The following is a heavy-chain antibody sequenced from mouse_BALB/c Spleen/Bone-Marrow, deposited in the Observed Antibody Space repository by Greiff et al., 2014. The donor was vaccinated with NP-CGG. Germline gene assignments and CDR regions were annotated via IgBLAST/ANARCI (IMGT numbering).Heavy chain of an antibody. CDR1: GYSFTSYW. Sequence: VQLQQSGPQLVRPGASVKISCKASGYSFTSYWMHWVKQRPGQGLEWIGMIDPSDSETRLNQKFKDKATLTVDKSSSTAYMQLSSPTSEDSAVYFCTRRFDYWGQGTTLTVSS. CDR3: TRRFDY. J-gene: IGHJ2*01. V-gene: IGHV1S127*01. CDR2: IDPSDSET.